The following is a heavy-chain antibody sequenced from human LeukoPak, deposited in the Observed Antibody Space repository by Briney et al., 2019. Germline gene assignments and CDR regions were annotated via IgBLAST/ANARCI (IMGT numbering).Heavy chain of an antibody. CDR2: INDVSGDI. CDR1: QVGFGRYA. V-gene: IGHV3-21*05. D-gene: IGHD1-14*01. J-gene: IGHJ4*02. CDR3: ARDTFQPGRIDC. Sequence: VGFLIRSVEARQVGFGRYARKWLRQDQENGLEWVFYINDVSGDIPYADSVRGRFTIYRDNAKNTLYLQMNSLRAEDTAVYYCARDTFQPGRIDCWGQGTLVIVSS.